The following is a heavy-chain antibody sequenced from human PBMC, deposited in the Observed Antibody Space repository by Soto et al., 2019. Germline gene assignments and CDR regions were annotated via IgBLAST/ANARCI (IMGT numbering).Heavy chain of an antibody. V-gene: IGHV4-59*01. Sequence: SETLSLTCTVSGGSISSYYWIWIRQPPGNGLECIGYIYYSGSTSYNPSLKSRVTISVDTSKNQFSLKLSSVTAADTAVYYCARDGGDFWRGPYNWFDPWGQGTLVTVSS. CDR1: GGSISSYY. CDR2: IYYSGST. D-gene: IGHD3-3*01. CDR3: ARDGGDFWRGPYNWFDP. J-gene: IGHJ5*02.